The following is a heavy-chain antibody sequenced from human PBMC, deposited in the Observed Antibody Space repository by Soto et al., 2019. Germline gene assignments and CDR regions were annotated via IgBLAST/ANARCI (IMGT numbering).Heavy chain of an antibody. J-gene: IGHJ4*02. CDR3: TTETGMDYYDSMG. V-gene: IGHV3-15*01. D-gene: IGHD3-22*01. CDR1: GFTFSNAW. Sequence: PWGSLRLSCAASGFTFSNAWMSWVRQAPGKGLEWVGRIKSKTDGGTTDYAAPVKGRFTISRDDSKNTLYLQMNSLKTEDTAVYYCTTETGMDYYDSMGWGQGTLVTVSS. CDR2: IKSKTDGGTT.